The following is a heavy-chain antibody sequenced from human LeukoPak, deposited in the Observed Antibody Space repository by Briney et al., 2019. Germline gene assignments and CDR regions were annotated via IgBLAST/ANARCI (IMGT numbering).Heavy chain of an antibody. J-gene: IGHJ4*02. D-gene: IGHD3-3*01. CDR3: AIAQYYDIWREKRQFDY. Sequence: PSETLSLTCAVYGRSFSGYYWSWIRQPPGKGLEWIGEINHSGSTNYNPSLKSRVPISVDTSKNHFSLKLSSVTAADTAVYYCAIAQYYDIWREKRQFDYWGQGTLVTVSS. V-gene: IGHV4-34*01. CDR1: GRSFSGYY. CDR2: INHSGST.